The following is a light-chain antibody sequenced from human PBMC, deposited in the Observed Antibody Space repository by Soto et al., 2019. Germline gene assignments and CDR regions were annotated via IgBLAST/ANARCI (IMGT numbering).Light chain of an antibody. Sequence: EIVMTQSPATLSVSPGERATLSCRASQSVSSNLAWYQQKPGQAPRLLIYGASTRATGIPARFSGSGSGTKFTLTIRRLQYDDVAVYHYQQYNNSRSFGGGTKVEIK. V-gene: IGKV3-15*01. J-gene: IGKJ4*01. CDR2: GAS. CDR1: QSVSSN. CDR3: QQYNNSRS.